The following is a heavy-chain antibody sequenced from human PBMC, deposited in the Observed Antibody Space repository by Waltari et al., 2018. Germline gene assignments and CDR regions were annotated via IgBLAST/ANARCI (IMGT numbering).Heavy chain of an antibody. V-gene: IGHV5-51*01. D-gene: IGHD1-26*01. Sequence: EVRLVQSGAEVNKPAESLKISCKGSGYSFTSYWIGWVRQMPGKGREWMGSIYPAEYISSASTSVQCPVSNSASKSITTANSQWRMQMAADTAMYDCTGDRHCASGSSDHYGMDVWGQGTTVTVSS. CDR3: TGDRHCASGSSDHYGMDV. CDR2: IYPAEYIS. CDR1: GYSFTSYW. J-gene: IGHJ6*02.